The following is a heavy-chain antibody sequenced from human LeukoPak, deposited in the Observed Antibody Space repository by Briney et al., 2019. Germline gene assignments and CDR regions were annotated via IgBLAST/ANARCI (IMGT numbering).Heavy chain of an antibody. D-gene: IGHD5-12*01. CDR3: ARAPNSPSHYGGYVYLDY. J-gene: IGHJ4*02. CDR2: ISYDGSNK. V-gene: IGHV3-30*04. Sequence: GGSLRLSCAASGFTFSSYAMHWVRQAPGKGLEWVAVISYDGSNKYYADSVKGRFTISRDNSKNTLYLQMNSLRAEDTAVYYCARAPNSPSHYGGYVYLDYWGQGTLVTVSS. CDR1: GFTFSSYA.